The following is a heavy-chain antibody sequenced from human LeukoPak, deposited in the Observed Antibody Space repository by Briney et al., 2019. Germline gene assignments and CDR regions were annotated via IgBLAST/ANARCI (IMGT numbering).Heavy chain of an antibody. D-gene: IGHD2-21*02. V-gene: IGHV3-23*01. J-gene: IGHJ4*02. CDR2: ISGSGGST. CDR3: AKDRLAYCGGDCYSGFDY. Sequence: GGSLRLSCAVSGFISISYNMNWVRQAPGKGLEWVSAISGSGGSTYYADSVKGRFTISRDNSKNTLYLQMNSLRAEDTAVYYCAKDRLAYCGGDCYSGFDYWGQGTLVTVSS. CDR1: GFISISYN.